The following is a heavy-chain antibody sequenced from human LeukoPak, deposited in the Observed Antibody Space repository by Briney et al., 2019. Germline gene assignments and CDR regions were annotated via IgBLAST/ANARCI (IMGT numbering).Heavy chain of an antibody. J-gene: IGHJ6*02. CDR1: GFTFSSYW. CDR3: AREERVLRYFDWLFYGMDV. CDR2: IKQDGSEK. Sequence: GGSLRLSCAAPGFTFSSYWMSWVRQAPGKGLEWVADIKQDGSEKYYVDSVKGRFTISRDNAKNSLYLQMNSLRAEDTAVYYCAREERVLRYFDWLFYGMDVWGQGTTVTVSS. D-gene: IGHD3-9*01. V-gene: IGHV3-7*01.